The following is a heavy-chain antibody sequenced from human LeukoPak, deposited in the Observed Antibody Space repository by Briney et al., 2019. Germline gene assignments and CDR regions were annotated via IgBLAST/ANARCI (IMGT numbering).Heavy chain of an antibody. CDR1: GGSIGTNY. V-gene: IGHV4-59*01. J-gene: IGHJ4*02. D-gene: IGHD6-13*01. CDR2: SSYSGSS. CDR3: TRSDTHHIHSSSWHFDY. Sequence: SETLSLTCSVSGGSIGTNYWSWIRQVPGKGLEWIGYSSYSGSSNYNPSLKSRVTISVDTSKTQFSLYLNSVTAADTAVYYCTRSDTHHIHSSSWHFDYWGQGTLVTVSS.